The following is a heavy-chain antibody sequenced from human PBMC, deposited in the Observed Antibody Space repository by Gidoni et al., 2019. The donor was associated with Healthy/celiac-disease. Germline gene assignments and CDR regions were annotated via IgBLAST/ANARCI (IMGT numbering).Heavy chain of an antibody. Sequence: QVQLVQSGAEVKKPGSSVKVSCKASGGTFSSYTISWVRQAPGQGLEWMGRIIPILGIANYAQKFQGRVTITADKSTSTAYMELSSLRSEDTAVYYCASSDSSGYETLFDYWGQGTLVTVSS. CDR2: IIPILGIA. J-gene: IGHJ4*02. V-gene: IGHV1-69*02. CDR1: GGTFSSYT. D-gene: IGHD3-22*01. CDR3: ASSDSSGYETLFDY.